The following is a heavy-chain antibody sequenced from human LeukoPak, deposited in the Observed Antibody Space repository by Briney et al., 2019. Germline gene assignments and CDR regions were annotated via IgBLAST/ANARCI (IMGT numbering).Heavy chain of an antibody. V-gene: IGHV1-69*13. CDR1: GGTFSSYA. CDR2: IIPIFGTA. D-gene: IGHD5-24*01. CDR3: ATRAYRDGYNYDAFDI. Sequence: ASVKVSCKASGGTFSSYAISWVRQAPGQGLEWMGGIIPIFGTANYAQKFQGRVTITADESTSTAYMELSSLRSEDTAVYYCATRAYRDGYNYDAFDIWGQGTMVTVSS. J-gene: IGHJ3*02.